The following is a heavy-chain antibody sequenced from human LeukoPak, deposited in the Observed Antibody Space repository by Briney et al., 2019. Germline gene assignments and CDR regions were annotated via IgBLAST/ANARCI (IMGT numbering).Heavy chain of an antibody. D-gene: IGHD2-21*01. CDR2: IYTGGNT. CDR1: GFTVNSNY. Sequence: GGSLRLSCAASGFTVNSNYMTWVRQAPGKGLEWVSIIYTGGNTYYADSVKGRFTISRDNSKNTLYLQMNSLRAEDTAVYYCAKDKLSVVPGGTYDYWGQGTLVTVSS. CDR3: AKDKLSVVPGGTYDY. J-gene: IGHJ4*02. V-gene: IGHV3-53*01.